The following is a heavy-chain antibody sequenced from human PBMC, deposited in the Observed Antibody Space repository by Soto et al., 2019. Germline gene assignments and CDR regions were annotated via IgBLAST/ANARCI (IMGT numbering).Heavy chain of an antibody. Sequence: EVQLVETGGGLIQPGGSLRLSCAASGFTVSSNYMSWVRQAPGKGLEWVSVIYSGGSTYYADAVKGRFTISRDNSKNTLYLQMNGLRAEDTAVYYCAGHYDFWSGYYIDYWGQGTLVTVSS. D-gene: IGHD3-3*01. J-gene: IGHJ4*02. CDR3: AGHYDFWSGYYIDY. V-gene: IGHV3-53*02. CDR1: GFTVSSNY. CDR2: IYSGGST.